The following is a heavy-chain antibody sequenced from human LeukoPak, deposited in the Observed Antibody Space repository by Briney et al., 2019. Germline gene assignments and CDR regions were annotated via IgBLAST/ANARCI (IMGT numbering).Heavy chain of an antibody. CDR1: GFTFSSYA. D-gene: IGHD5-18*01. V-gene: IGHV3-53*01. CDR2: IYSGGST. J-gene: IGHJ4*02. Sequence: GGSLRLSCAASGFTFSSYAMSWVRQAPGKGLEWVSVIYSGGSTYYADSVKGRFTISRDNSRNTLYLQMNSLRAEDTAVYYCARDSTRYSSGYWGQGTLVTVSS. CDR3: ARDSTRYSSGY.